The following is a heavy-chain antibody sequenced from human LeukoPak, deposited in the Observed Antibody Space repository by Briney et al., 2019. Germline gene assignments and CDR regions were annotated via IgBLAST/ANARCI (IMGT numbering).Heavy chain of an antibody. D-gene: IGHD3-3*01. CDR1: GYTFTSYG. J-gene: IGHJ6*03. Sequence: ASVKVSCKASGYTFTSYGISWVRQAPGQGLEWMGWISAYNGNTNYAQKLQGRVTMTTDTSTSTAYMELRSLRSDDTAVYYCARVQAPTPYYYDFWSGYPYYYYMDVWGKGTTVTVSS. V-gene: IGHV1-18*01. CDR2: ISAYNGNT. CDR3: ARVQAPTPYYYDFWSGYPYYYYMDV.